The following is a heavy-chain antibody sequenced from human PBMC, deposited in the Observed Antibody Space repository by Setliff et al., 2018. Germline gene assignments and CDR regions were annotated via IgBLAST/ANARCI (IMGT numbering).Heavy chain of an antibody. Sequence: PSETLSLTCTVSGGPIRSGTHFWGWFRQPPGKGLEWIGSVFFIGGTSSNPSLESRVSVSVDSSENQISLKLSSVTAADTAVYYCARGGTSENLYAMDVWGQGTTVT. J-gene: IGHJ6*02. CDR1: GGPIRSGTHF. CDR3: ARGGTSENLYAMDV. V-gene: IGHV4-39*07. CDR2: VFFIGGT. D-gene: IGHD3-16*01.